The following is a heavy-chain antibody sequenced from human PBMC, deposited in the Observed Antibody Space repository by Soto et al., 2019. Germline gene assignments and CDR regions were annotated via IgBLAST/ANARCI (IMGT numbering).Heavy chain of an antibody. J-gene: IGHJ4*02. CDR3: ARTSRRIGQIVATIGRAIGYFDY. V-gene: IGHV4-39*01. CDR2: IYYSGST. Sequence: SETLSLTCTVSGGSISSSSYYWGWIRQPPGKGLEWIGSIYYSGSTYYNPSLKSRVTISVATSKNQFSLKMSSVTAADTAVYYCARTSRRIGQIVATIGRAIGYFDYWGQGTLVTVSS. CDR1: GGSISSSSYY. D-gene: IGHD5-12*01.